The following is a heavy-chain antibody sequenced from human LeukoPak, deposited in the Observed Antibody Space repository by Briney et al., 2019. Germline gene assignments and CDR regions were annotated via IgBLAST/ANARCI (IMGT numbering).Heavy chain of an antibody. CDR1: GCTLGSCG. CDR2: ISAFTGNT. D-gene: IGHD6-19*01. Sequence: ASVKLSCKTSGCTLGSCGLGWVRPGPGPVLGLMEWISAFTGNTSYAHKFQGRVLMTTDRSTNSASLELRSLRSDDTAVYYGARLGLDSSEHFDHWGQGTLVTVSS. CDR3: ARLGLDSSEHFDH. J-gene: IGHJ4*02. V-gene: IGHV1-18*01.